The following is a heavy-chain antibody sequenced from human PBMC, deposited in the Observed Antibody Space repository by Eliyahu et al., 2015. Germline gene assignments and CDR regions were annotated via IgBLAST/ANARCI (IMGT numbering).Heavy chain of an antibody. J-gene: IGHJ3*02. D-gene: IGHD3-22*01. V-gene: IGHV3-9*01. Sequence: EVQLVESGGGLVQPGRSLRLSCVASGFTFDDYAMHWVRQAPGRGLEWVSGITWNSGRIGYADSVKGRFTISRDNAKNSLYLQMNSLRAEDTALYYCAKDEFGSLLHMRFDIWGQGTMVTVS. CDR3: AKDEFGSLLHMRFDI. CDR2: ITWNSGRI. CDR1: GFTFDDYA.